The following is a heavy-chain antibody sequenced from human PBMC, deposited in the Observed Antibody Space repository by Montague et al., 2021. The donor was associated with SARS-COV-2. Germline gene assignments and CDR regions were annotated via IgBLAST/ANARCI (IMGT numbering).Heavy chain of an antibody. CDR2: INYIGTT. J-gene: IGHJ6*02. Sequence: SETLSLTCTVSGGSISATDCYWAWIRQPPGKGLELVGSINYIGTTAYNPSLKSRFTISVDTSKNQFSLKLSSVTAADTAVYYCARLAPDSGSPNGYYYNGMDVWGQGTTVTVSS. CDR3: ARLAPDSGSPNGYYYNGMDV. V-gene: IGHV4-39*01. D-gene: IGHD1-26*01. CDR1: GGSISATDCY.